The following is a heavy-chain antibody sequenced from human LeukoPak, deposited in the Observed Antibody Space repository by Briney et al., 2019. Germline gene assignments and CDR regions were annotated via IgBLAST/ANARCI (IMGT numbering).Heavy chain of an antibody. D-gene: IGHD3-22*01. J-gene: IGHJ2*01. CDR1: GGSFSGYY. CDR3: ARAARQGFTMIVVPFFYFDL. Sequence: SETLSLTCAVYGGSFSGYYWSWIRQPPGKGLEWIGEINHSGSTNYNPSLKSRVTISVDTSKTQFSLKLSSVTAADTAVYYCARAARQGFTMIVVPFFYFDLWGRGTLVTVSS. CDR2: INHSGST. V-gene: IGHV4-34*01.